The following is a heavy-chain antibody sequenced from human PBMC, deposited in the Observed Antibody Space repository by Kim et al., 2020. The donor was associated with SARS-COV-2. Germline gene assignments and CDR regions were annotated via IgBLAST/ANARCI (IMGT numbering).Heavy chain of an antibody. V-gene: IGHV3-23*01. CDR3: AKAHGDH. CDR2: IKSDGGDA. CDR1: GFAFSSQS. Sequence: GGSLRLSCLDSGFAFSSQSISWVRLAPGKGLEWVSSIKSDGGDASSADSLKGRFTISRDNAKRTLYLQMDSLRADDTAIYYCAKAHGDHWGQGTLGTVSS. J-gene: IGHJ4*02.